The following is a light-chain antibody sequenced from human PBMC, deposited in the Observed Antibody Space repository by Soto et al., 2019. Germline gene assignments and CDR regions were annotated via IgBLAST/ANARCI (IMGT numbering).Light chain of an antibody. CDR1: SNDVGGYNY. CDR3: SSFAVSNSFV. CDR2: EVN. Sequence: QSVLTQPPSASGSPGQSVTVSCTGTSNDVGGYNYVSWYQQHPGKAPKLMIYEVNKRPSGVPDRFSGSKSGNTASLTVSGLQAEDEADYYCSSFAVSNSFVFGTGTKLTVL. J-gene: IGLJ1*01. V-gene: IGLV2-8*01.